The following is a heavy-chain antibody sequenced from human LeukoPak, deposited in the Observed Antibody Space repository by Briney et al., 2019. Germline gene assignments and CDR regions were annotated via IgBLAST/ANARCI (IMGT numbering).Heavy chain of an antibody. Sequence: GGSLRLSCAASGFTFSSYSMNWVRQAPGKGLEWVSSISSSSSYIYYADSVKGRFTISRDNAKNSLYLQMNSLRAEDTAVYYCARGSLWFGELSPGEVWGKGTTVTVSS. V-gene: IGHV3-21*01. CDR2: ISSSSSYI. CDR3: ARGSLWFGELSPGEV. J-gene: IGHJ6*03. CDR1: GFTFSSYS. D-gene: IGHD3-10*01.